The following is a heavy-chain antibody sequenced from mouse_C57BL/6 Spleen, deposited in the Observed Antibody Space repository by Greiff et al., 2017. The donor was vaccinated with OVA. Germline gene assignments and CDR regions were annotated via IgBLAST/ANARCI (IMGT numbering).Heavy chain of an antibody. Sequence: QVQLKESGPGLVAPSQSLSITCTVSGFSLTSYGVHWVRQPPGKGLEWLVVIWSDGSTTYNSALKSRLSISKDNPKSQVFLKMNSLQPEDTAMYYCARVDSSGWAMDYWGQGTSVTVSS. CDR3: ARVDSSGWAMDY. V-gene: IGHV2-6*03. CDR1: GFSLTSYG. CDR2: IWSDGST. D-gene: IGHD3-2*02. J-gene: IGHJ4*01.